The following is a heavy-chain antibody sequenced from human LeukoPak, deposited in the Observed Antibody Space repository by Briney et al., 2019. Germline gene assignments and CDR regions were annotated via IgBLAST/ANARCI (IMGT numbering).Heavy chain of an antibody. Sequence: SQTLSLTCVVSGVSISSGGYSWSWIRQPRGRGLEWLGYISHSGSPYYNPSLRSRVTMSVDRSQNQFSLHLRSVTGADTAVYYCARRLYSGNGLDVWGQGTTVTVSS. D-gene: IGHD5-12*01. V-gene: IGHV4-30-2*01. CDR3: ARRLYSGNGLDV. J-gene: IGHJ6*02. CDR1: GVSISSGGYS. CDR2: ISHSGSP.